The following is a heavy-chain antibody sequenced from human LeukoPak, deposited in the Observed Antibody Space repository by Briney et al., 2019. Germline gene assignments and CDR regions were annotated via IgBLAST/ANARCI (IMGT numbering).Heavy chain of an antibody. V-gene: IGHV3-9*01. CDR3: IKDMGFDLLKDAFDL. D-gene: IGHD1-26*01. J-gene: IGHJ3*01. Sequence: PGGSLRLSCAASGFILYDYAMHWVRQAPGQGLEWVSSISWDGRNMAYAASVKGRFTISRDNAQNSLYLQMYSLKIDDTAFYYCIKDMGFDLLKDAFDLWGQGMLVTVSS. CDR1: GFILYDYA. CDR2: ISWDGRNM.